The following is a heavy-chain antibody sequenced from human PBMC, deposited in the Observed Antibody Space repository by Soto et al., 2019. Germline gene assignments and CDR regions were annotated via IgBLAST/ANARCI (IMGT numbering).Heavy chain of an antibody. CDR3: ASHPGVLRFVEWLTRYWYFDL. Sequence: QLQLQESGPGLVKPSETLSVTCTVSGGSMSSSSYYWGWIRQPPGKGLEWIGRIYYSGSTYYNPSLKSRVTISVDTSKNQFSLKLSSVTAADTAVYYCASHPGVLRFVEWLTRYWYFDLWGRGTLVTVSP. CDR1: GGSMSSSSYY. D-gene: IGHD3-3*01. V-gene: IGHV4-39*01. J-gene: IGHJ2*01. CDR2: IYYSGST.